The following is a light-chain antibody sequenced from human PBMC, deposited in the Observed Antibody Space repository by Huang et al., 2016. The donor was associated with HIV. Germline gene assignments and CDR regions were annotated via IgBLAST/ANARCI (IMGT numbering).Light chain of an antibody. J-gene: IGKJ2*01. Sequence: EIVMTQSPATLSVSPGERATLSCRASQSISSNLAWYQQRPGQAPRLRIYGASARATGIPARFSGGGSGTEFTLTISSLQSEDFAVYYCQQYNNWPLYTFGQGTKLEIK. CDR3: QQYNNWPLYT. V-gene: IGKV3-15*01. CDR2: GAS. CDR1: QSISSN.